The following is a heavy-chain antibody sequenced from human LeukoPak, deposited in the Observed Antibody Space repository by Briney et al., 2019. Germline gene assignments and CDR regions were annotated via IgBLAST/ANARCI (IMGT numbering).Heavy chain of an antibody. CDR2: IYSGGST. J-gene: IGHJ4*02. CDR1: GFTVSSNY. D-gene: IGHD1-1*01. Sequence: PGGSLRLSCAASGFTVSSNYMSWVRQAPGKGLEWVSVIYSGGSTYYADSVKGRFTISRDNAKNSLYVQMNSLRVEDTAVYYCARRKANGAFDYWGQGTLVTVSS. V-gene: IGHV3-53*01. CDR3: ARRKANGAFDY.